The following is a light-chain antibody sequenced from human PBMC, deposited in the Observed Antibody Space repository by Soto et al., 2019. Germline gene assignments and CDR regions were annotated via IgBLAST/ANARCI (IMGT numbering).Light chain of an antibody. V-gene: IGLV6-57*03. CDR1: SGSIASNY. Sequence: FMLTQPHSVSESPGKTVTISCTRSSGSIASNYVQWYQQRPGSAPTTVICDNNQRPSGVPDRFSGSIDSSSNSASLTISGLKTEDEADYYCQSYDSSNQGVFGGGTKVTVL. J-gene: IGLJ3*02. CDR3: QSYDSSNQGV. CDR2: DNN.